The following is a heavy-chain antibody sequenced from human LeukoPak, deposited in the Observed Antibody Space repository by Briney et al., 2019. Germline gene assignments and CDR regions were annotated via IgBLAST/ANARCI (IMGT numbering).Heavy chain of an antibody. Sequence: PGGSLRLSCVASGFTFSGSAIHWVRQASGRGLEWVGHIRSEANNYATAYVASVKGRFTISRDDSKNTAYLQMNSLKTADTAVYYCTVRVAGTTNFDYWGQGTPVTVSS. D-gene: IGHD6-19*01. V-gene: IGHV3-73*01. CDR1: GFTFSGSA. CDR3: TVRVAGTTNFDY. CDR2: IRSEANNYAT. J-gene: IGHJ4*02.